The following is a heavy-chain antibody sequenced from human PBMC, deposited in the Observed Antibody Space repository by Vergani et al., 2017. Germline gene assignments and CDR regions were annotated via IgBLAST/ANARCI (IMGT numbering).Heavy chain of an antibody. CDR1: GYTFTSYF. Sequence: QVQLVQSGAEVKNPGAPVRVSCRPSGYTFTSYFMHWVRQAPGQGLEWRGIINPSGGSKSYEQKFQGRVTMTRDTSTSTVYMELSSLRAEDTAVYYCARDRGYPGWYGMDVWGQGTTVTVSS. D-gene: IGHD3-10*01. CDR3: ARDRGYPGWYGMDV. J-gene: IGHJ6*02. CDR2: INPSGGSK. V-gene: IGHV1-46*01.